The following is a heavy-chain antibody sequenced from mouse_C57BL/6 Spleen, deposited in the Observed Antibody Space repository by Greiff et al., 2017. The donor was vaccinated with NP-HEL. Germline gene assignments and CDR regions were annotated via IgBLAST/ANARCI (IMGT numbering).Heavy chain of an antibody. Sequence: DVQLVESGGGLVKPGGSLKLSCAASGFTFSDYGMHWVRQAPEKGLEWVAYISSGSSTIYYADTVKGRFTISRDNAKNTLFLQMTSLRSEDTAMYYCATRQLRLHYAMDYWGQGTSVTVSS. D-gene: IGHD3-2*02. J-gene: IGHJ4*01. CDR3: ATRQLRLHYAMDY. CDR2: ISSGSSTI. V-gene: IGHV5-17*01. CDR1: GFTFSDYG.